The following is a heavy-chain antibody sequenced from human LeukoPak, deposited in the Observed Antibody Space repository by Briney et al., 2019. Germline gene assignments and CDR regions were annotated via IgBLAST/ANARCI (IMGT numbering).Heavy chain of an antibody. D-gene: IGHD3-10*01. CDR1: GFTFSNYS. CDR2: VNGDGSAT. Sequence: GGSLRPPCAAPGFTFSNYSVHRVRQAPGKGRVWVSRVNGDGSATNYADSVKGRFTISRDNAKNTLYLQMNSLRPEDTAVYYCARNHYGSVDYWGQGTLVTVSS. CDR3: ARNHYGSVDY. V-gene: IGHV3-74*01. J-gene: IGHJ4*02.